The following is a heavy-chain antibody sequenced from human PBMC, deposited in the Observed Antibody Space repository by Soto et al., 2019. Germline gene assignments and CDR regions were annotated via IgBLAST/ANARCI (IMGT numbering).Heavy chain of an antibody. D-gene: IGHD6-13*01. CDR3: AKKGIAAAGTGDWFDP. V-gene: IGHV3-23*01. J-gene: IGHJ5*02. CDR1: GFTFSSYA. CDR2: ISGSGGST. Sequence: GGSLRLSCAASGFTFSSYAMSWVRQAPGKGLEWVSAISGSGGSTYYADSVKGRFTISRDNSKNTLYLQMNSLRAEDTAVYYCAKKGIAAAGTGDWFDPWGQGTLVTVSS.